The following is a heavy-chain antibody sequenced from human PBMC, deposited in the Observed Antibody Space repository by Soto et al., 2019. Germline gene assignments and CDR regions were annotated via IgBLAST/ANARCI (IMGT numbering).Heavy chain of an antibody. J-gene: IGHJ6*03. CDR3: ANSFVTTHHLYGYMDV. CDR2: ITWNGVAM. CDR1: GFAFRDFA. V-gene: IGHV3-9*01. D-gene: IGHD4-17*01. Sequence: GGSLRLSCAASGFAFRDFAMHWVRQTPGKGLEWVSGITWNGVAMGYADSVRGRFTISRDDAKNSLYLQMNSLRPEDAALYYSANSFVTTHHLYGYMDVGGKGPWVTVS.